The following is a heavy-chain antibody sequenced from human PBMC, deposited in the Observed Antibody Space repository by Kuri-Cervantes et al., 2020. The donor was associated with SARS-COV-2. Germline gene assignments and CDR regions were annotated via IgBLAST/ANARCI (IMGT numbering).Heavy chain of an antibody. CDR2: IDATSSHV. D-gene: IGHD3-3*01. CDR1: GFTFSTYS. V-gene: IGHV3-21*01. CDR3: ARDVSHRITRGGFFSSGLTYYLDS. Sequence: GESLKISCTASGFTFSTYSITWVRHAPGKGLEWVSSIDATSSHVFYADSMKGRFTISRDNAKNSLYLQLNSLRAEDTAVYYCARDVSHRITRGGFFSSGLTYYLDSWGQGTLVTVSS. J-gene: IGHJ4*02.